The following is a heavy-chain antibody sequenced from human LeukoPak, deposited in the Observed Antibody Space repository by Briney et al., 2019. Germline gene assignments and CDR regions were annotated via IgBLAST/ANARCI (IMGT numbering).Heavy chain of an antibody. CDR1: GCTDY. CDR3: AGVSFSSGWYRDY. J-gene: IGHJ4*02. V-gene: IGHV3-53*01. CDR2: IYSGGST. D-gene: IGHD6-19*01. Sequence: GGSLRLSCAASGCTDYMTWVRQAPGKGLEWVSVIYSGGSTYYAASVKGRFSVSRDNSKNTVYLQMNSLRAEDTAVYYCAGVSFSSGWYRDYWGQGTLVTVSS.